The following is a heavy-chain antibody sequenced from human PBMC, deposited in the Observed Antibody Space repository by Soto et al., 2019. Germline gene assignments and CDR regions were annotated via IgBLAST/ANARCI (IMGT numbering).Heavy chain of an antibody. CDR2: IYYSGAT. CDR1: GDSISVSGDSNNNHY. J-gene: IGHJ5*02. Sequence: SETLSLTCTVSGDSISVSGDSNNNHYWSWVRQPPGKGLEWIGSIYYSGATNYNPSFKRRVTLVTMSIDTSKNQFSLKLISGTAADTAVYYCARHAKGYYASGTYDYWFDPWGQGTLVTVSS. D-gene: IGHD3-10*01. CDR3: ARHAKGYYASGTYDYWFDP. V-gene: IGHV4-39*01.